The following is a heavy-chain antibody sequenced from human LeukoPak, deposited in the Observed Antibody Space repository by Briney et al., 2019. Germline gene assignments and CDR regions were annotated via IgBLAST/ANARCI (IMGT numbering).Heavy chain of an antibody. J-gene: IGHJ4*02. Sequence: ASVKVSCKASGYTFTSYGISWVRQAPGQGLEWMGWISAYNGNTNYAQKLQGRVTMTTDTSTSTAYMELRSLRSDDTAVYYCARDPKYKWNQGGFDYWGQGTLVTVSS. CDR1: GYTFTSYG. V-gene: IGHV1-18*01. D-gene: IGHD1-20*01. CDR2: ISAYNGNT. CDR3: ARDPKYKWNQGGFDY.